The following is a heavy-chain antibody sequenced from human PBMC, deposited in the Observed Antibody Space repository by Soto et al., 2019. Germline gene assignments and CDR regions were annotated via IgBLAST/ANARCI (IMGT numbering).Heavy chain of an antibody. D-gene: IGHD5-18*01. V-gene: IGHV3-30*18. Sequence: GSLRLSCAASGFTLSTYGMHWVRQAPGKGLEWVAVISYDGSNKNYADSVKGRFTISRDNSKNTLYLQMNSLRAEDTAVYYCAKDHSWTQLWLAPDYWGQGTVVTVS. CDR1: GFTLSTYG. J-gene: IGHJ4*02. CDR3: AKDHSWTQLWLAPDY. CDR2: ISYDGSNK.